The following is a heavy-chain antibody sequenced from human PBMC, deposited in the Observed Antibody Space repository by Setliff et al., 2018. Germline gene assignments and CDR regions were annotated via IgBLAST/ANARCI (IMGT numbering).Heavy chain of an antibody. CDR3: ARARSNSGWYGFFDY. D-gene: IGHD6-19*01. CDR1: GDSINSGGVC. CDR2: ICYTGTST. V-gene: IGHV4-30-4*08. Sequence: NPSETLSLTCTVSGDSINSGGVCWTWIRQPPGRDLEWIGYICYTGTSTYYNPSVESRLSISVDRSMNQFSLRLNSVTAADTAVYYCARARSNSGWYGFFDYWGQGALVPSPQ. J-gene: IGHJ4*02.